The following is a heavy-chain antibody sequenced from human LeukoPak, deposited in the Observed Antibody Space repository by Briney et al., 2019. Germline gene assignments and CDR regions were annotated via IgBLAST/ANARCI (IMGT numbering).Heavy chain of an antibody. V-gene: IGHV3-7*03. J-gene: IGHJ4*02. Sequence: GGSLRLSCAASGFSFSTNWMDWIRQAPAKGLEWVANIKQDGSAKHYVDSVRGRFTISRDNAKDSLYLQMNSLTVEDTAVYYCAKEGDWTHECWGQGTLVTVSS. CDR2: IKQDGSAK. CDR1: GFSFSTNW. D-gene: IGHD2-21*02. CDR3: AKEGDWTHEC.